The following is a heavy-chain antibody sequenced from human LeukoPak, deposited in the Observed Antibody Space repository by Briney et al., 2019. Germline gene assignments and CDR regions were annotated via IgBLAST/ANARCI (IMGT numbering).Heavy chain of an antibody. CDR2: MNPNSGNT. D-gene: IGHD6-19*01. CDR3: ARGRWRQWLVRYNWFDP. V-gene: IGHV1-8*01. CDR1: GYTFTSYD. J-gene: IGHJ5*02. Sequence: ASVKVSCKASGYTFTSYDINWLRQATGQGLEWMGWMNPNSGNTGYAQKFQGRVTMTRNTSISTAYMELSSLRSEDTAVYYCARGRWRQWLVRYNWFDPWGQGTLVTVSS.